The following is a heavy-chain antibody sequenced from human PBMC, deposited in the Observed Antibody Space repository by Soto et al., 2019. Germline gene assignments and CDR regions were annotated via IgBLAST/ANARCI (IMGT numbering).Heavy chain of an antibody. CDR3: ARDAAEYYFDY. D-gene: IGHD6-25*01. V-gene: IGHV4-31*03. Sequence: QVQLKESGPGLVKPSQTLSLTCTVSGGSISSGGQYWSWIRQHPGKGLEWIGYIYDSGSTYYNPSLRSRVTISVDTSKKQFSLKRRSVTAAGTAVYYCARDAAEYYFDYWGQGTLVTVSS. CDR2: IYDSGST. J-gene: IGHJ4*02. CDR1: GGSISSGGQY.